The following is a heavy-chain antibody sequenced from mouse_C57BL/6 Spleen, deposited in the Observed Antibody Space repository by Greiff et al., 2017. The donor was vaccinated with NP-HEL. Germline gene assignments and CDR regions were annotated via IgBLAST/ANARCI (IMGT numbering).Heavy chain of an antibody. CDR2: ISSGSSTI. D-gene: IGHD2-2*01. J-gene: IGHJ4*01. CDR1: GFTFSDYG. V-gene: IGHV5-17*01. CDR3: AMSYGSYAMDY. Sequence: EVQLQESGGGLVKPGGSLKLSCAASGFTFSDYGMHWVRQAPEKGLEWVAYISSGSSTIYYADTVKGRFTISRDNAKNTLFLQMTSLRSEDTAMYYCAMSYGSYAMDYWGQGTSVTVSS.